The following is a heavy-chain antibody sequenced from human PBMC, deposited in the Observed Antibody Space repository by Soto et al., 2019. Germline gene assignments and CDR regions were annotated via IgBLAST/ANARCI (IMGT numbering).Heavy chain of an antibody. J-gene: IGHJ6*02. D-gene: IGHD1-1*01. CDR2: IDPRSGSA. Sequence: QVQLVQSGAEVKKPGASVKVSCKASGYTFTTHYIHWVRQAPGQGPEWMGIIDPRSGSAGYAQRFPVSVTMTRDTSTITFYMELSSLRSEDTAVYYCARGNDLPYYSCGLDVWGQGTTVTVSS. CDR3: ARGNDLPYYSCGLDV. V-gene: IGHV1-46*03. CDR1: GYTFTTHY.